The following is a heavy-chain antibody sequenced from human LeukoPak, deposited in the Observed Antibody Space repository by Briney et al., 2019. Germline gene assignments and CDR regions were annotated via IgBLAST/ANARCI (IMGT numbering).Heavy chain of an antibody. V-gene: IGHV1-24*01. Sequence: ASVKVSCKVSGYTLTELSMHWVRQAPGKGLEWMGGFDPEDGETIYAQKFQGRVTMTEDTSTDTAYMELSSLRSEDTAVYYCVKVSSTVSSLNWFDPWGQGTLVTVSS. CDR1: GYTLTELS. J-gene: IGHJ5*02. D-gene: IGHD4-17*01. CDR2: FDPEDGET. CDR3: VKVSSTVSSLNWFDP.